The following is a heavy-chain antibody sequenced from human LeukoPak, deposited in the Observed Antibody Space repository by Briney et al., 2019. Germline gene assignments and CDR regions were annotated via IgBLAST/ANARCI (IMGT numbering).Heavy chain of an antibody. V-gene: IGHV4-39*07. D-gene: IGHD3-10*01. CDR1: GGSISSSSYY. CDR3: ATNYGLTPDY. Sequence: SGTLSLTCTVSGGSISSSSYYWGWLRQPPGKGLEWIGSIYYSGSTYYNPSLKSRVTISVDTSKNQFSLKLSSVTAADTAVYYCATNYGLTPDYWGQGTLVTVSS. CDR2: IYYSGST. J-gene: IGHJ4*02.